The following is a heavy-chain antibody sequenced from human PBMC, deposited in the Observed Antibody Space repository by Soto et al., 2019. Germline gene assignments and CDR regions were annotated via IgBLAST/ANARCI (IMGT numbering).Heavy chain of an antibody. CDR1: GGSISSSNW. J-gene: IGHJ4*02. Sequence: SETLSLTCAVSGGSISSSNWWSWVRQPPGKWLEWIGEIYHSGSTNYNPSLKSRVTISVDKSKNQFSLKLSSVTAADTAVYYCARDWTDMTTTGIDYRGQGTLVTVPS. D-gene: IGHD4-4*01. CDR2: IYHSGST. V-gene: IGHV4-4*02. CDR3: ARDWTDMTTTGIDY.